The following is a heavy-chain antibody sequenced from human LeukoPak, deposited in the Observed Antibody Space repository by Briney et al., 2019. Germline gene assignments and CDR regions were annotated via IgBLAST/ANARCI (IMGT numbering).Heavy chain of an antibody. CDR1: GYTFTTHG. CDR3: ARPITIFGVVQDAFDI. V-gene: IGHV1-18*01. Sequence: GASVKVSCKASGYTFTTHGISWVRQAPGQGLEYVGWINGYANYAQTLQGRVTMTTDTSTSTAYMELRSLRSDDTAVYYCARPITIFGVVQDAFDIWGQGTMVTVSS. J-gene: IGHJ3*02. CDR2: INGYA. D-gene: IGHD3-3*01.